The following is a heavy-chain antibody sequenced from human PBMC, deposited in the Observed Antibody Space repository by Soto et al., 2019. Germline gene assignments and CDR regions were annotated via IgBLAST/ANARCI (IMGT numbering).Heavy chain of an antibody. Sequence: GGSLRLSCAASGFTVSSNYMSWVRQAPGKGLEWVSVIYSGGSTYYADSVKGRFTISRDNSKNTLYLQMNSLRAEDMAVYYCAGGRDNYDFWSGYYAAYGMDVWGQGTTVTVSS. V-gene: IGHV3-66*01. J-gene: IGHJ6*02. CDR2: IYSGGST. CDR1: GFTVSSNY. CDR3: AGGRDNYDFWSGYYAAYGMDV. D-gene: IGHD3-3*01.